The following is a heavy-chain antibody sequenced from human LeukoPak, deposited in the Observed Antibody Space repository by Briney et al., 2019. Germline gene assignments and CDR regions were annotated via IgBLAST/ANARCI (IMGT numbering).Heavy chain of an antibody. D-gene: IGHD1-26*01. CDR3: ARGPMVGADSY. CDR1: GYTFTNYD. V-gene: IGHV1-8*01. CDR2: MHPNNGNT. J-gene: IGHJ4*02. Sequence: ASVKVSCKASGYTFTNYDINWVRQATGQGLEWMGWMHPNNGNTGYAQKFQGRVTMTRDTSISTAYMELSSLSSEDTAVYYCARGPMVGADSYWGQGTLVTVPS.